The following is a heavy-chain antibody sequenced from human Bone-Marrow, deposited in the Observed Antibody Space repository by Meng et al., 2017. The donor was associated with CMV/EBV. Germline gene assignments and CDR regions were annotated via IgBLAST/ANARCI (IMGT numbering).Heavy chain of an antibody. Sequence: NVSCKGSGYSFSSYWIGWVRQTPGKGLAWMGIIYPRDSDTRYSPSFQGQVTVSADKSISTAYLQWSSLKASDTAMYYCARHAGYCSGSSCDAPWLDPWGQGTLVTVSS. J-gene: IGHJ5*02. CDR2: IYPRDSDT. D-gene: IGHD2-2*01. V-gene: IGHV5-51*01. CDR3: ARHAGYCSGSSCDAPWLDP. CDR1: GYSFSSYW.